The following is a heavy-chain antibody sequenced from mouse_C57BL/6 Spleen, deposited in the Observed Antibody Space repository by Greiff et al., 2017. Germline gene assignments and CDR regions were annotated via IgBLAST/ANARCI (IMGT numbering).Heavy chain of an antibody. D-gene: IGHD3-2*02. CDR3: ARSDSSGRTGNYFDY. V-gene: IGHV1-39*01. J-gene: IGHJ2*01. CDR1: GYSFTDYN. Sequence: VQLKESGPELVKPGASVKISCKASGYSFTDYNMNWVKQSNGKSLEWIGVINPNYGTTSYNQKFKGKATLTVDQSSSTAYMQLNSLTSEDSAVYYCARSDSSGRTGNYFDYWGQGTTLTVSS. CDR2: INPNYGTT.